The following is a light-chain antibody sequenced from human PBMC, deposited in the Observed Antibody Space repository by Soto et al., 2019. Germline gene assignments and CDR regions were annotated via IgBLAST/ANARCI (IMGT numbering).Light chain of an antibody. V-gene: IGKV1-27*01. Sequence: DIQMTQSPSSLSASVGDRVTITCRASQGINNYVAWYQQKPGKAPKLLIYAASTLQSGVPSRFSGSGSGNDLTLTISRLQPEDVATYSCQKYNSVPHFGPGTRVDIK. J-gene: IGKJ3*01. CDR2: AAS. CDR3: QKYNSVPH. CDR1: QGINNY.